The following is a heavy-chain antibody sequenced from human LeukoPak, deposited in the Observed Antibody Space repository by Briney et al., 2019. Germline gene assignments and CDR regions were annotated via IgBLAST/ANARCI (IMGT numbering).Heavy chain of an antibody. V-gene: IGHV3-30*02. Sequence: GGSLRLSCAASGFTFSSYGMHWVRQAPGKGLEWVAFIRYDGSNKYYADSVKGRYTISRDNSKNTLYLQMNSLRAEDTAVYYCAKSGDYYDSSGYYWGQGTLVTVSS. CDR2: IRYDGSNK. CDR3: AKSGDYYDSSGYY. D-gene: IGHD3-22*01. J-gene: IGHJ4*02. CDR1: GFTFSSYG.